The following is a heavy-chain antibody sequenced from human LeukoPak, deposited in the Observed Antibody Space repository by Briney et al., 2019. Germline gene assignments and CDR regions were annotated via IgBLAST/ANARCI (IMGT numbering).Heavy chain of an antibody. CDR1: GGSFSGYY. CDR3: ARQGARRNWFDP. Sequence: PSETLSLTCAVYGGSFSGYYWSWIRQPPGKGLEWIGEINHSGSTNYNPSLKSRVTISVDTSKNQFSLKLSSVTAADTAVYYCARQGARRNWFDPWGQGTLVTVSS. CDR2: INHSGST. V-gene: IGHV4-34*01. J-gene: IGHJ5*02. D-gene: IGHD6-6*01.